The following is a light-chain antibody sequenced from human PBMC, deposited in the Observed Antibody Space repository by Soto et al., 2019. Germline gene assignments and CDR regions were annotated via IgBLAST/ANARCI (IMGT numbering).Light chain of an antibody. J-gene: IGLJ1*01. CDR3: SSYAGSNNFPYV. CDR2: EVS. Sequence: HSVLTQPPSASVSPGQSVTISCTETSSDVGGYNYVSWYQQHPGKAPKLMIYEVSKRPSGVPDRFSGSKSGNTASLTVSGLQAEDEADYYCSSYAGSNNFPYVFGTGTKVTGL. CDR1: SSDVGGYNY. V-gene: IGLV2-8*01.